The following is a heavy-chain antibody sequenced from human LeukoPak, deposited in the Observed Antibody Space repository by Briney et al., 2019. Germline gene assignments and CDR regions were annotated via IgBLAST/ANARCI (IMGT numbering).Heavy chain of an antibody. D-gene: IGHD1-1*01. CDR3: AASSQLGSFNWFDP. Sequence: SETLSLTCAVYGASFSDRYWTWIRQPPGKGLEWIGEIEQSRSTKCNPSLKGRVTISLDTSKNQFSLDLTTVTAADTAIYYCAASSQLGSFNWFDPWGQRTPVTVSS. V-gene: IGHV4-34*01. CDR2: IEQSRST. J-gene: IGHJ5*02. CDR1: GASFSDRY.